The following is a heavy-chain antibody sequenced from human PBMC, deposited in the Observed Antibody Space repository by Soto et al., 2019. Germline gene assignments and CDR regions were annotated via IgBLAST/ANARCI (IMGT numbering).Heavy chain of an antibody. CDR1: GFTFDDYA. Sequence: DVQLVESGGGLVQPGRSLRLSCAASGFTFDDYAMHWVRQAPGKGLEWVSGISWNSGSIGYADSVKGRFTISRDNAKNSLYLQMNSLRAEDTALYYCAKGTGSYSGYFQHWGQGTLVTVSS. D-gene: IGHD2-15*01. V-gene: IGHV3-9*01. CDR2: ISWNSGSI. CDR3: AKGTGSYSGYFQH. J-gene: IGHJ1*01.